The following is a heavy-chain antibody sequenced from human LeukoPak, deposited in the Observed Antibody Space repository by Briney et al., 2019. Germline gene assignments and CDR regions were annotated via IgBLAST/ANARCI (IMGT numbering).Heavy chain of an antibody. Sequence: RTGGSLRLSCAASGFTFSTYVMSWVRQAPGKGLEGVSTISSSGGSTYYADSVKGRFTISRDNSKNTLYLQMNSLRAEDTAVYYCAKDSQRRYHDILTLLTLFDYWGQGTLVTVSS. D-gene: IGHD3-9*01. V-gene: IGHV3-23*01. CDR2: ISSSGGST. J-gene: IGHJ4*02. CDR3: AKDSQRRYHDILTLLTLFDY. CDR1: GFTFSTYV.